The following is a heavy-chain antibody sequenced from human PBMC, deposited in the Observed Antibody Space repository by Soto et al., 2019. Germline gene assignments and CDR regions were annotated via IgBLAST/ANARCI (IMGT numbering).Heavy chain of an antibody. CDR2: IYYSGST. V-gene: IGHV4-39*01. J-gene: IGHJ5*02. Sequence: PSETLSLTCTVSGGSISSSSYYWGWIRQPPGKGLEWIGSIYYSGSTYYNPSLKGRVTISVDTSKNQFSLKLSSVTAADTAVYYCARQRDCSSTSCYSRWFDPWGQGTLVTVSS. D-gene: IGHD2-2*01. CDR1: GGSISSSSYY. CDR3: ARQRDCSSTSCYSRWFDP.